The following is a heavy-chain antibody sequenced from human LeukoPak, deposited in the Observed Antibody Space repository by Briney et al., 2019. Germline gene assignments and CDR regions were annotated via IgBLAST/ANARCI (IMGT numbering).Heavy chain of an antibody. CDR1: GYTFTRYG. V-gene: IGHV1-18*01. J-gene: IGHJ4*02. CDR3: ARGGSGWYYFDY. Sequence: GASVKASCKASGYTFTRYGISRVRQAPAQALYWMGWISAYNGNTNYPQTLPGRVTITTDTSTSTAYMELRSLRSDDTAVYYCARGGSGWYYFDYWGQGTLVTVSS. D-gene: IGHD6-19*01. CDR2: ISAYNGNT.